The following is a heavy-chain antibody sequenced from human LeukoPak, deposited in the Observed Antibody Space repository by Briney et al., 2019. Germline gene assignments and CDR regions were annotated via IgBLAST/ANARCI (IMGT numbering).Heavy chain of an antibody. CDR2: MNPNSGNT. CDR3: ASGDYVWWSYRQRSGLDY. J-gene: IGHJ4*02. CDR1: GYTFTSYD. V-gene: IGHV1-8*01. Sequence: GASVKVSCKASGYTFTSYDINWVRQATGQGLEWMGWMNPNSGNTGYAQKFRGRVTITRNTSISTAYMELSSLRSEDTAFYYCASGDYVWWSYRQRSGLDYGGQGTLVTVSS. D-gene: IGHD3-16*02.